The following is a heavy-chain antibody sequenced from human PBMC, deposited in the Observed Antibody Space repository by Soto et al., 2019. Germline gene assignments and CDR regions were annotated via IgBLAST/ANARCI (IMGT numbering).Heavy chain of an antibody. Sequence: QVQLVESGGGVVQPGRSLRLSCAASGFTFSSYAMHWVRQAPGKGLEWVAVISYDGSNKYYADSVKGRFTISRDNSKDTLYLQMNSLRAEDTDVYYGARDEQLALDYWGQGILVTVSS. V-gene: IGHV3-30-3*01. CDR2: ISYDGSNK. D-gene: IGHD6-6*01. CDR3: ARDEQLALDY. J-gene: IGHJ4*02. CDR1: GFTFSSYA.